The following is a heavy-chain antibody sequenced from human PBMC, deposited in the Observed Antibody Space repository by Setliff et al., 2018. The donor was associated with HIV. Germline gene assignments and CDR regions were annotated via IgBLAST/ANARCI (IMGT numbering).Heavy chain of an antibody. J-gene: IGHJ6*03. V-gene: IGHV3-21*01. CDR1: GIPFTGAW. D-gene: IGHD1-7*01. Sequence: GGSLRLSCEVSGIPFTGAWMNWVRQAPGKGLEWVSSIIRDSSYIFDADSVKGRFTISRDNAQNSLYLQMNNLRVEDTAVYYCARDGTTLLAAMDVWGKGTTVTVSS. CDR3: ARDGTTLLAAMDV. CDR2: IIRDSSYI.